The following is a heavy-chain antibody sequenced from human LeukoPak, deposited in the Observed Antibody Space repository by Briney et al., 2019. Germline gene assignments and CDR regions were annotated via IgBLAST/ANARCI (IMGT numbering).Heavy chain of an antibody. CDR3: ARDTYGGSYFPLPY. CDR1: GYTFSGYY. D-gene: IGHD1-26*01. CDR2: LCPKSGAT. V-gene: IGHV1-2*02. J-gene: IGHJ4*02. Sequence: ASVKVSCKASGYTFSGYYVHWVRQAPGQGREWMGWLCPKSGATKYAQKFQGRVTLTRDLSLSTAYMELNSLTSDDTAVYYCARDTYGGSYFPLPYWGQGALVTVSS.